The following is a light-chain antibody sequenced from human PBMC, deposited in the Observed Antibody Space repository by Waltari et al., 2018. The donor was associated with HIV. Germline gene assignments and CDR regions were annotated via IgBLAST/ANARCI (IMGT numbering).Light chain of an antibody. CDR1: SSNIGYNY. CDR3: ATWDSGLSAVV. Sequence: QSVLTQPPSVSATPGQKVTISCSGSSSNIGYNYVFWYQQLPGTAPKLIIYDNKKRPSVLPDRFSGSKSGTSATLAITGLQTGDEADYYCATWDSGLSAVVFGGGTKLTVL. J-gene: IGLJ2*01. CDR2: DNK. V-gene: IGLV1-51*01.